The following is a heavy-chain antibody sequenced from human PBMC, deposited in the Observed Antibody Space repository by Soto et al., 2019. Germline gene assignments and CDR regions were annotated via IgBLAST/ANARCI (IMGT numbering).Heavy chain of an antibody. CDR3: ARDEGGWQHYGMDV. CDR2: IWYDGSNK. V-gene: IGHV3-33*01. CDR1: GFTFSSYG. D-gene: IGHD6-19*01. J-gene: IGHJ6*02. Sequence: GGSLRLSCGASGFTFSSYGMHWVRQAPGKGLEWVAVIWYDGSNKYYADSVKGRFAISRDNSKNTLYLQMNSLRAEDTAVYYCARDEGGWQHYGMDVWGQGTTVTVSS.